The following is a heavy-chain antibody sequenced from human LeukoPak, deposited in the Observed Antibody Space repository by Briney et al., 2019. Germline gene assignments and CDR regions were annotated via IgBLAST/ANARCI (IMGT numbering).Heavy chain of an antibody. CDR2: ISWNSGSI. CDR3: AKGYYDILTGYFDY. V-gene: IGHV3-9*01. Sequence: GRSLRLSCAASGFTFDDCAMHWVRQAPGKGLEWVSGISWNSGSIGYADSVKGRFTISRDNAKNSLYLQMNSLRAEDTALYYCAKGYYDILTGYFDYWGQGTLVTVSS. D-gene: IGHD3-9*01. CDR1: GFTFDDCA. J-gene: IGHJ4*02.